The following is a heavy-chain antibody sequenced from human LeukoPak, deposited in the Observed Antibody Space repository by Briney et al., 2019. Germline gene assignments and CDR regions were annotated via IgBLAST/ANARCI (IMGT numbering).Heavy chain of an antibody. V-gene: IGHV4-39*07. CDR1: GGSISSSSYY. CDR3: ARGVMREGYVKFDY. D-gene: IGHD5-12*01. CDR2: IYYSGST. Sequence: SETLSLTCTVSGGSISSSSYYWGWIRQPPGKGLEWIGSIYYSGSTYYNPSLKSRVTISVDTSKNQFSLQLNSVTPEDTAVYYCARGVMREGYVKFDYWGQGTLVTVSS. J-gene: IGHJ4*02.